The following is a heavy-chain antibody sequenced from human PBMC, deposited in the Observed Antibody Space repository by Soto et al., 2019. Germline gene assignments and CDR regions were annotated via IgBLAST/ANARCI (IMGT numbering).Heavy chain of an antibody. CDR1: GFSISADGVG. Sequence: QITLKESGPTLVKPTQTLTLTCTLSGFSISADGVGVGWFRQSPEKAPEWLALIYWDDDKRYNTSLTPRLTITKDAFRNQVVLSMIDMDPVDTATYFCARRRSHNTDWATGRFGPWGPGILVTVSS. D-gene: IGHD3-9*01. V-gene: IGHV2-5*02. CDR2: IYWDDDK. CDR3: ARRRSHNTDWATGRFGP. J-gene: IGHJ5*02.